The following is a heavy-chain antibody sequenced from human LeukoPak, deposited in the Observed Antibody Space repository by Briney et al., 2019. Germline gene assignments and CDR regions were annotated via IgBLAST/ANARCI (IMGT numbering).Heavy chain of an antibody. V-gene: IGHV4-39*02. CDR2: IYYSGNT. Sequence: SETLSLTCTVSGGSIRSNWHYWGWIRQSPGKGLEWIGNIYYSGNTYYNPSLKSRVTISADTSKNDFSLKLNSVTAADTAVYYCARLRREYRGYDALVRFESWGQGALVTVSS. CDR1: GGSIRSNWHY. J-gene: IGHJ4*02. CDR3: ARLRREYRGYDALVRFES. D-gene: IGHD5-12*01.